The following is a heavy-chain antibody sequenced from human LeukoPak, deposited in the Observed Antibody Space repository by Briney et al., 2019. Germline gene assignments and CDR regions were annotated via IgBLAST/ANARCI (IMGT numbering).Heavy chain of an antibody. D-gene: IGHD3-3*01. CDR3: ARGEDDFWSGYYTVGAFDI. CDR1: GGSISGYY. CDR2: IYYSGST. J-gene: IGHJ3*02. Sequence: SETLSLTXTVSGGSISGYYWSWIRQPPGKGLEWIGYIYYSGSTNYNPSLKSRVTISVDTSKNQFSLKLSSVTAADTAVYYCARGEDDFWSGYYTVGAFDIWGRGTMVTVSS. V-gene: IGHV4-59*01.